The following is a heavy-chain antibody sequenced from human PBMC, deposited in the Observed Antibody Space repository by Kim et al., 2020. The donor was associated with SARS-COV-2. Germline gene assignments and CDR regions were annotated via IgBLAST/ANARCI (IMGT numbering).Heavy chain of an antibody. Sequence: GGSLRLSCAASEFTVSNNYMSWVRQAPGKGLEWVSVIYSGGSTYYADSVQGRFTISRDSPKNTLYLQMNSLRAEDTAVYYCVRGGSYYYYYGMDVWGQGTTVTVSS. CDR1: EFTVSNNY. J-gene: IGHJ6*02. V-gene: IGHV3-53*01. CDR3: VRGGSYYYYYGMDV. CDR2: IYSGGST.